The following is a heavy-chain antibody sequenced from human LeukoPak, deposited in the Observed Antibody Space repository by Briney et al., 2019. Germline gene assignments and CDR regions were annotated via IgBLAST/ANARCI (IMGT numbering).Heavy chain of an antibody. V-gene: IGHV1-2*02. CDR3: ARRIQYDAFDI. D-gene: IGHD5-18*01. Sequence: ASVKVSCKASGYTFTGYYMHWVRQAPGQGLEWMGWINPNSGGTNYAQKFQGRVTISADKSISTAYLQWSSLKASDTAMYYCARRIQYDAFDIWGQGTMVTVSS. CDR2: INPNSGGT. CDR1: GYTFTGYY. J-gene: IGHJ3*02.